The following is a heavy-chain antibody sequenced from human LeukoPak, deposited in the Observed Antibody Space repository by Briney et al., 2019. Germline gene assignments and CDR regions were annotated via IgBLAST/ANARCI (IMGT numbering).Heavy chain of an antibody. J-gene: IGHJ4*02. V-gene: IGHV4-39*07. CDR1: GGSISSSSYY. CDR2: IYYSGST. Sequence: SETLSLTCTVSGGSISSSSYYWGWIRQPPGKGLEWIGSIYYSGSTYYNPSLKSRVTISVDTSKNQFSLKLSSVTAADTAVYYCARGLYQLLWSYYFDYWGQGTLVTVSS. D-gene: IGHD2-2*01. CDR3: ARGLYQLLWSYYFDY.